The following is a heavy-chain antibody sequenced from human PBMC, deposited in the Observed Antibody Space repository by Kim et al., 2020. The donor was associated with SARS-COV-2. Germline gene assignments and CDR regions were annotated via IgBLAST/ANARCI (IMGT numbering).Heavy chain of an antibody. CDR3: ARSSLSVKWLRAARGSHWFDP. Sequence: SETLSLTCTVSGGSISSYYWSWIRQPPGKGLEWIGYIYYSGSTNYNPSLKSRVTISVDTSKNQFSLKLSSVTAADTAVYYCARSSLSVKWLRAARGSHWFDPWGQGTLVTVSS. D-gene: IGHD3-16*01. CDR1: GGSISSYY. J-gene: IGHJ5*02. CDR2: IYYSGST. V-gene: IGHV4-59*01.